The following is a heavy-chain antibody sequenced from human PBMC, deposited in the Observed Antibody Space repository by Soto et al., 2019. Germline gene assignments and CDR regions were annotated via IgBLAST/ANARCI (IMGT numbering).Heavy chain of an antibody. CDR3: VRSGPCRTEPFDI. CDR2: INSDGSST. J-gene: IGHJ3*02. Sequence: EVQLVESGGGLVQPGGSLRVSCVASGFTFSSSWMHWVRHAPGKGLVWVSRINSDGSSTSYADSVKGRFTISRDNAKNTLFLQMNILRAEDTAVYYCVRSGPCRTEPFDIWGQGTMVTVSS. CDR1: GFTFSSSW. D-gene: IGHD3-10*01. V-gene: IGHV3-74*01.